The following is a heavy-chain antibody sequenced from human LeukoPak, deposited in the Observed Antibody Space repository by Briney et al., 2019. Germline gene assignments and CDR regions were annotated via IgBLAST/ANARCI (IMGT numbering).Heavy chain of an antibody. Sequence: SETLSLTCTVSGGSISSYYWGWIRQPPGKGLEWIGSIYYSGSTYYNPSLKSRVTISVDTSKNQFSLKLSSVTAADTAVYYCARQAGYSSSWYNYWGQGTLVTVSS. V-gene: IGHV4-39*01. J-gene: IGHJ4*02. CDR3: ARQAGYSSSWYNY. CDR2: IYYSGST. D-gene: IGHD6-13*01. CDR1: GGSISSYY.